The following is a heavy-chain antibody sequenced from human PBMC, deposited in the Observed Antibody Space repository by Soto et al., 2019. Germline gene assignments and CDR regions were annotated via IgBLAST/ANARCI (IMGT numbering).Heavy chain of an antibody. V-gene: IGHV1-3*01. Sequence: QVQLVQSGAEVKKPGASVKVSCKASGYIFTSYAMHWVRQAPGQRLEWMGWINAGNGNTKYSQKFQGRVTITRDTSASTAYMELSSLRSEDTAVYYCARSPGGPDAFDIWGQGTMFTVSS. CDR3: ARSPGGPDAFDI. J-gene: IGHJ3*02. D-gene: IGHD3-16*01. CDR2: INAGNGNT. CDR1: GYIFTSYA.